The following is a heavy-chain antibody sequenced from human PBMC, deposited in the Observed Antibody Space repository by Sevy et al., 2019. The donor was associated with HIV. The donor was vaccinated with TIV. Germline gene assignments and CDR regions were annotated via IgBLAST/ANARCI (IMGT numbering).Heavy chain of an antibody. Sequence: GGSLRLSCAASGFTFGSYEMNWVRQAPGKGLEWVSYISSSGSTIYYADSVKGRFTISRDNAKNSLYLQMNSLRAEDTAVYYCARESPEYYDFWSGYYAYHSYYYYGMDVWGQGTTVTVSS. J-gene: IGHJ6*02. CDR1: GFTFGSYE. V-gene: IGHV3-48*03. D-gene: IGHD3-3*01. CDR2: ISSSGSTI. CDR3: ARESPEYYDFWSGYYAYHSYYYYGMDV.